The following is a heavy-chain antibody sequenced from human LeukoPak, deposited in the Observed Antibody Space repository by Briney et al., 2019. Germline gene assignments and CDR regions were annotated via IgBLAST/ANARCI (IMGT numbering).Heavy chain of an antibody. CDR1: GGSISSSSYY. J-gene: IGHJ5*01. V-gene: IGHV4-39*01. D-gene: IGHD3-22*01. CDR3: ARHYYDRSNWFDS. Sequence: SETLSLTCTVSGGSISSSSYYWGWIRQPPGKGLEWIGSIYYSGSTYYNPSLKSRVTISVDTSKNQFSLKLSSVTAADTAVYYCARHYYDRSNWFDSWGQGTLVTVSS. CDR2: IYYSGST.